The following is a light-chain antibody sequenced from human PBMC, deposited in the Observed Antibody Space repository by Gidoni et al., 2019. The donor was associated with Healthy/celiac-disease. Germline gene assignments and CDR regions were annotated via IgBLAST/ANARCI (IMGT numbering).Light chain of an antibody. CDR1: QGLSRY. J-gene: IGKJ4*01. CDR2: AAS. Sequence: DIQLTQSPSFLSASVGDRVTITCPASQGLSRYLAWYQQKPRKAPNLLIYAASTLQSGVPSKVSGSGSGKEFNLTISSLQPEDFATYYCQQLNSYPLTFGGGTKVEIK. CDR3: QQLNSYPLT. V-gene: IGKV1-9*01.